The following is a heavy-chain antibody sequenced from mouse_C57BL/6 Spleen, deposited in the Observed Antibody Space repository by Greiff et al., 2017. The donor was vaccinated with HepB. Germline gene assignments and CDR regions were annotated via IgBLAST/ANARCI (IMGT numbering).Heavy chain of an antibody. Sequence: EVQLKQSGAELVRPGASVKLSCTASGFNIKDDYMHWVKQRPEQGLEWIGWIDPENGDTEYASKFQGKATITADTSSNTAYLQLSSLTAEDTAVYYCTRSNYVRELAYWGQGTLVTVSA. J-gene: IGHJ3*01. CDR2: IDPENGDT. CDR1: GFNIKDDY. V-gene: IGHV14-4*01. CDR3: TRSNYVRELAY. D-gene: IGHD2-5*01.